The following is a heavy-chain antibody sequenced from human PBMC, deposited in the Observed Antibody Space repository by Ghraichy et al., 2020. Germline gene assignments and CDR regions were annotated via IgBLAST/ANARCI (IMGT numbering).Heavy chain of an antibody. D-gene: IGHD2-21*02. V-gene: IGHV4-4*07. Sequence: SETLSLTCTVSGGSISSFYWSWIRQPAGKGLEWLGRIYTSGSTSYNPSLKSRVTMSVDTSKNQFSLRLSSVTAADTAVDYCARTYCGDDCYPPSYYDHGMDVWGQGTTVTVSS. J-gene: IGHJ6*02. CDR3: ARTYCGDDCYPPSYYDHGMDV. CDR2: IYTSGST. CDR1: GGSISSFY.